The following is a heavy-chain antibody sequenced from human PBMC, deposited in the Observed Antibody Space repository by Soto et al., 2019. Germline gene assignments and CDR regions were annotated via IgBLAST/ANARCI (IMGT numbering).Heavy chain of an antibody. CDR3: ARGVENIVVVLGGFGYYGMDV. V-gene: IGHV1-3*01. Sequence: ASVKVSCKASGYRFSSYVIYWVRQAPGQRLEWMGWINAGNGNTKSSQKFQARVTITSDRSASTAYMELSSLRCEDTAVYFCARGVENIVVVLGGFGYYGMDVWGQGTTVTVSS. CDR1: GYRFSSYV. J-gene: IGHJ6*02. D-gene: IGHD2-2*01. CDR2: INAGNGNT.